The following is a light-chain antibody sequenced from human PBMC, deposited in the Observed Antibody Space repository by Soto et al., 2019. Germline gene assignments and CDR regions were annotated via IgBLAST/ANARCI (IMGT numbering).Light chain of an antibody. Sequence: DIPMTQSPSSLSASVGDRVTITCRASQGISNYLAWYQQKPGKVPKLLIYAASTLQSGVPSRFSGSGSGTDFTLTISSLQPEHVATYYCQKYNSVPWTFGQWTKVEIK. CDR2: AAS. V-gene: IGKV1-27*01. CDR3: QKYNSVPWT. CDR1: QGISNY. J-gene: IGKJ1*01.